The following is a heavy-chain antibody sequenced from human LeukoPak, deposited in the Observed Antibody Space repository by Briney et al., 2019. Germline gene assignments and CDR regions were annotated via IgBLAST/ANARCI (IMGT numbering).Heavy chain of an antibody. Sequence: GASVKVSCKASGYIFRSYGLSWVRQAPGQGLQWLGWISCYNGETRYEQNFQDRVTLTTDTSTTTVYMELRSLRYDDTAVYYCARDPTVTTNGAFDYWGQGTLVTVSS. D-gene: IGHD4-17*01. CDR1: GYIFRSYG. CDR2: ISCYNGET. V-gene: IGHV1-18*01. J-gene: IGHJ4*02. CDR3: ARDPTVTTNGAFDY.